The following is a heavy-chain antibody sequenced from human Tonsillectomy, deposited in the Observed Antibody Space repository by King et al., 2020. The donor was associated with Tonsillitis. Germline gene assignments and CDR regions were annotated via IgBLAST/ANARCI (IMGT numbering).Heavy chain of an antibody. Sequence: VQLVESGAEVKKPGSSVKVSCKASGDTFSTYGINWVRQAPGQGLEWMGRNVHIFGTSNYAQKFQGRVTITADESTRTAYMELSSLRSEDTAVYYCARRLGVVAPFDSWGQGTLVTVSS. CDR2: NVHIFGTS. CDR1: GDTFSTYG. V-gene: IGHV1-69*18. J-gene: IGHJ4*02. CDR3: ARRLGVVAPFDS. D-gene: IGHD3-3*01.